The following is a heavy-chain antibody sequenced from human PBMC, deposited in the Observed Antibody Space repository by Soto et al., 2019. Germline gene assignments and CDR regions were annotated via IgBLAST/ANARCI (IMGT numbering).Heavy chain of an antibody. Sequence: QVQLVQSGAEVKKPGASVKVSCKASGYTFTSYGISWVRQAPGQGLEWLGWISAYNGNTNYAQKLQGRVTMTTDTATSTAYMERRSLRSDDTAVYYCARDPLKTYSSFYYYYGMDVWGQGTTVTVSS. D-gene: IGHD6-6*01. J-gene: IGHJ6*02. CDR1: GYTFTSYG. CDR3: ARDPLKTYSSFYYYYGMDV. CDR2: ISAYNGNT. V-gene: IGHV1-18*01.